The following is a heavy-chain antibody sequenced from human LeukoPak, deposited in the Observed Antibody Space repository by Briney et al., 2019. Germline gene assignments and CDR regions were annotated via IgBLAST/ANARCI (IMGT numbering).Heavy chain of an antibody. V-gene: IGHV1-18*01. CDR3: ARGAVTDSGSYLYYFDY. Sequence: ASVKVSCKASGYTFTSYTNYGITWVRQAPGQGLEWMGWIIAYNGNTNYAQNLQGRVTMTTDTSTSTAYMELRSLRSDDTAVYYCARGAVTDSGSYLYYFDYWGQGTLVTVSS. CDR1: GYTFTSYTNYG. D-gene: IGHD1-26*01. CDR2: IIAYNGNT. J-gene: IGHJ4*02.